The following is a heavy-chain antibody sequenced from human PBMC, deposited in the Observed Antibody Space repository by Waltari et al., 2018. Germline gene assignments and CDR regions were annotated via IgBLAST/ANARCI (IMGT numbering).Heavy chain of an antibody. V-gene: IGHV1-8*01. CDR3: ARGGDTAMVNDAFDI. CDR1: GFPFTIYA. J-gene: IGHJ3*02. Sequence: QPQPVQAGAEAIKPGPSVKVPYKASGFPFTIYAPTRVRRPTGQGLEWMGWMNPNSGNTGYAQKFQGRVTMTRNTSISTAYMELSSLRSEDTAVYYCARGGDTAMVNDAFDIWGQGTMVTVSS. CDR2: MNPNSGNT. D-gene: IGHD5-18*01.